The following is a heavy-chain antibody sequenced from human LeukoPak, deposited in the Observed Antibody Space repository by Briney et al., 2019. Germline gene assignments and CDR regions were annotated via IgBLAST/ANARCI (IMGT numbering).Heavy chain of an antibody. Sequence: ASVKVSCKASGGTFSSYAISWVRQAPGQGLEWMGGIIPIFGTANYAQKFQGRVTITADESTSTAYMELSSLKSEDTAVYYCASLWGSKQVATEGWGQGTLDTVSS. CDR1: GGTFSSYA. D-gene: IGHD5-12*01. V-gene: IGHV1-69*13. CDR3: ASLWGSKQVATEG. J-gene: IGHJ4*02. CDR2: IIPIFGTA.